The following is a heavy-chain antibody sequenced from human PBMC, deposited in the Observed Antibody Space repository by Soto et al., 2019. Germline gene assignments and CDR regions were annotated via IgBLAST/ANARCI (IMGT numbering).Heavy chain of an antibody. CDR3: ARDSFTVQPPYSYYGLDV. CDR2: ISSSSSYI. CDR1: GFTFSSYS. Sequence: PGGSLRLSCAASGFTFSSYSMNWVRQAPGKGLEWVSSISSSSSYIYYADSMKGRFTISRDNAKNSLYLQMNSLRAEDTAVYYCARDSFTVQPPYSYYGLDVWGQGTTVTVSS. V-gene: IGHV3-21*01. J-gene: IGHJ6*02.